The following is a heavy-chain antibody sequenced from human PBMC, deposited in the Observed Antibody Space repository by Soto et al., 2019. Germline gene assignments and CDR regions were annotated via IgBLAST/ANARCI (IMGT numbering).Heavy chain of an antibody. CDR1: GGTFSSYA. D-gene: IGHD2-15*01. V-gene: IGHV1-69*01. CDR3: ARAFCSGGSCSYYYYGMDV. J-gene: IGHJ6*02. Sequence: QVQLVQSGAEVKKPGSSVKVSCKASGGTFSSYAISGVRQAPGQGLEWMGGIIPIFGTANYAQKFQGRVTITADESTSTAYMELSSLRSEDTAVYYCARAFCSGGSCSYYYYGMDVWGQGTTVTVSS. CDR2: IIPIFGTA.